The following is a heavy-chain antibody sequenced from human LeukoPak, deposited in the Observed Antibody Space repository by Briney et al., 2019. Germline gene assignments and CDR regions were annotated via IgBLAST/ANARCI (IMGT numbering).Heavy chain of an antibody. J-gene: IGHJ5*02. Sequence: ASVKVSCKASGYTFTRYYMHWVRQAPGQGLEWTGIINPSGGSTSYAQKFQGRVTMTRDMSTSTVYMELSSLRSEDTAVYYCARVHDSSGYYYHWGQGTLVTVSS. CDR3: ARVHDSSGYYYH. V-gene: IGHV1-46*01. CDR1: GYTFTRYY. D-gene: IGHD3-22*01. CDR2: INPSGGST.